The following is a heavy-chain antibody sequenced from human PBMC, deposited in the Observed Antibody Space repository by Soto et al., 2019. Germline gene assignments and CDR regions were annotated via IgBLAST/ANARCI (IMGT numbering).Heavy chain of an antibody. J-gene: IGHJ4*02. Sequence: QVQLVQSGAEVKKPGASVKVSCKASGYTFTSYAMHWVRQAPGQRLEWMGWINAGNGNTKYSQKFQGRVTITRDTSASTAYMELSSLRYEDTAVYSCARAGSWDYSFDYWGQGTLVTVSS. D-gene: IGHD1-26*01. V-gene: IGHV1-3*01. CDR1: GYTFTSYA. CDR2: INAGNGNT. CDR3: ARAGSWDYSFDY.